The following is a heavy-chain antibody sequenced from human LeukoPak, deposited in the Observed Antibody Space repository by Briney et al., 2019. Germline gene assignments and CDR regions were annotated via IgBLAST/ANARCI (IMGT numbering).Heavy chain of an antibody. J-gene: IGHJ4*02. CDR1: GGSISSYF. CDR2: IYYSGSS. CDR3: ARSGGWHFDY. V-gene: IGHV4-59*01. Sequence: SETLPLTCTVSGGSISSYFWSWIRQPPGKGLEWLGYIYYSGSSNYNPSLKSRVTISVDTSKNQFSLMLISVTTADTAIYYCARSGGWHFDYWGQGTLVTVSS. D-gene: IGHD6-19*01.